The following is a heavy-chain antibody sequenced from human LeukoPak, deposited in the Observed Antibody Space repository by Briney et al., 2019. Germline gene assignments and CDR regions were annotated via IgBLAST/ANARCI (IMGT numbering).Heavy chain of an antibody. J-gene: IGHJ5*02. V-gene: IGHV3-74*01. CDR1: GFTFSSYW. CDR2: INSDGSST. CDR3: ARGYYDILTGYYP. Sequence: GGSLRLSCAASGFTFSSYWMHWVRQAPGKGLVWVSRINSDGSSTSYADSVKGRFTISRGNAKNTLYLQMNSLRAGDTAVYYCARGYYDILTGYYPWGQGTLVTVSS. D-gene: IGHD3-9*01.